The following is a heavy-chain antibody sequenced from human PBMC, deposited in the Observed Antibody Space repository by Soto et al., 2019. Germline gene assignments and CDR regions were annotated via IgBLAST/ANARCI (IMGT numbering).Heavy chain of an antibody. V-gene: IGHV4-59*01. CDR3: ARAASISRGYYYVYASDI. D-gene: IGHD3-22*01. J-gene: IGHJ3*02. CDR2: VYHTGNT. Sequence: QVQLQESGPGLVKPSETLSLTCSVSGVSISNYYWSWIRQPPGKGLEWIGYVYHTGNTYYNPSLKRRVATSIDXXKXQFXLNLTSVTAADTAIYYCARAASISRGYYYVYASDIWGQGTMVSVSA. CDR1: GVSISNYY.